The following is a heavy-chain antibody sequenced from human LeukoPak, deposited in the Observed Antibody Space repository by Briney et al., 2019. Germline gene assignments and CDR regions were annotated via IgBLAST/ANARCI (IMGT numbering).Heavy chain of an antibody. V-gene: IGHV3-23*01. Sequence: GGSLRLSCAASGFTFSSYAMSWVRQAPGKGLEWVSAISGSGGSTYYADSVKGRFTISRDNSKNTLYLQMSSLRAEDTAVYYCAKGHGGSSNNFDYWGQGTLVTVSS. CDR2: ISGSGGST. J-gene: IGHJ4*02. CDR1: GFTFSSYA. CDR3: AKGHGGSSNNFDY. D-gene: IGHD1-26*01.